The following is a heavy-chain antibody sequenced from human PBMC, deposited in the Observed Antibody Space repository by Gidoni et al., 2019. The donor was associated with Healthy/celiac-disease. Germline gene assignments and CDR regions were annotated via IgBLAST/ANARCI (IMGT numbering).Heavy chain of an antibody. Sequence: EVQLVESGGGLVQPGRSLRLSCPASGFTFDDYAMHWVRQAPGKGLEWVSGISWNSGSIGYADSVKGRFTISRDNAKNSLYLQMNSLRAEDTALYYCASGYSSSRVDYWGQGTLVTVSS. CDR2: ISWNSGSI. D-gene: IGHD6-13*01. V-gene: IGHV3-9*01. CDR3: ASGYSSSRVDY. J-gene: IGHJ4*02. CDR1: GFTFDDYA.